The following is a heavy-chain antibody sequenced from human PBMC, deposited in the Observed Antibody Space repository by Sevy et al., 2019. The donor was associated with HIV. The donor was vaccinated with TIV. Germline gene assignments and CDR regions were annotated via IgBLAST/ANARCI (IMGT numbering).Heavy chain of an antibody. J-gene: IGHJ3*02. CDR3: ARDYYDSSGYYYVLDAFDI. CDR1: GFTFSSYS. Sequence: GGSLRLSCAASGFTFSSYSMNWARQAPGKGLEWVSYISSSSSTIYYADSVKGRFTISRDNAKNSLYLQMNSLRDEDTAVYYCARDYYDSSGYYYVLDAFDIWGQGTMVTVSS. CDR2: ISSSSSTI. V-gene: IGHV3-48*02. D-gene: IGHD3-22*01.